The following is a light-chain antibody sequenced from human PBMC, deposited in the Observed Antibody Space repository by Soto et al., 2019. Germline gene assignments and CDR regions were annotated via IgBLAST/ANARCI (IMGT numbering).Light chain of an antibody. CDR2: DAS. Sequence: EIVLTQSPDTLSLSPGERATLCLLASHSVTTHLAWFQQRPGQTPRLLIYDASTRAPGIPDRFSGSGSGTDFTLTISSLQPEDFTTYYCQQNYNTLITFGQGTRLEIK. V-gene: IGKV3-11*01. CDR1: HSVTTH. J-gene: IGKJ5*01. CDR3: QQNYNTLIT.